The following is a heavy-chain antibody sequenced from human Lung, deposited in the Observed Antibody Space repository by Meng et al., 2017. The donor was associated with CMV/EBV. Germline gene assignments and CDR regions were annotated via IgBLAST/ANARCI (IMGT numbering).Heavy chain of an antibody. Sequence: GEXXKISCVGSGFTFSTYSMIWVRQAPGQGLELVSYISSSSSTIYYGDSVKGRFTISRDNARNSIYLQMNSLRPEDTAVYYCARVRIYFDHSGYLDYWGQGTXVTVSS. CDR3: ARVRIYFDHSGYLDY. J-gene: IGHJ4*02. D-gene: IGHD3-22*01. CDR2: ISSSSSTI. V-gene: IGHV3-48*04. CDR1: GFTFSTYS.